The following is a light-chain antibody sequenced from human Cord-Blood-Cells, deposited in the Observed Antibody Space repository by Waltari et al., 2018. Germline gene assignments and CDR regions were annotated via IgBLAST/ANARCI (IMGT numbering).Light chain of an antibody. J-gene: IGLJ1*01. CDR1: SRDVGGYNY. CDR3: SSYTSSSTYV. CDR2: DVS. V-gene: IGLV2-14*01. Sequence: QPALPQPPSVSGSPGQSITISCPGTSRDVGGYNYVSWYQQHPGKAPKLMIYDVSKRPSGVSNRFSGSKSGNTASLTISGLQAEDEADYYCSSYTSSSTYVFGTGTKVTVL.